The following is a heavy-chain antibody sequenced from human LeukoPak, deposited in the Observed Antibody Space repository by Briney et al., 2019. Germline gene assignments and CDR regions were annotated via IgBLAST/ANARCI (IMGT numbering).Heavy chain of an antibody. J-gene: IGHJ6*02. D-gene: IGHD6-13*01. CDR1: GYSFPSYW. CDR2: IAPSDSYT. V-gene: IGHV5-10-1*01. CDR3: AREGIAAAGSAYGMDV. Sequence: GESLQISCKVSGYSFPSYWITWVRQVPGKGLEWMGRIAPSDSYTNYNPSFEGHVTMSVEKSITTVYLQWSSLKASDTAMYYCAREGIAAAGSAYGMDVWGQGTTVTVSS.